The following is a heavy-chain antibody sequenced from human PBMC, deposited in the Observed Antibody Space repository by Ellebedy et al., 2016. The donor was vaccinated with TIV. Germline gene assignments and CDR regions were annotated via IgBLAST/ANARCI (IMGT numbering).Heavy chain of an antibody. Sequence: GGSLRLSCAASGFTFSSYGMHWARQAPGKGLEWVAFIRYDGSNKYYAVSVKGRFTISRDNSKNTLYLQMNSLRAEDTAVYYCAKIGAAGIPFYYYYYGMDVWGQGTTVTVSS. V-gene: IGHV3-30*02. J-gene: IGHJ6*02. D-gene: IGHD6-13*01. CDR3: AKIGAAGIPFYYYYYGMDV. CDR2: IRYDGSNK. CDR1: GFTFSSYG.